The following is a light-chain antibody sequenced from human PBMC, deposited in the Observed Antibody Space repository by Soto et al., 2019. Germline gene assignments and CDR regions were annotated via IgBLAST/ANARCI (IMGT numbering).Light chain of an antibody. CDR2: EVS. Sequence: SALTQPPSASGSPGQSVTISCTGTSSDVGVYNYVSWYQQHPGKAPKLMIYEVSKRASGVPDRFSGSKSGNTASLTVSGLQAEDEADYYCSSYAGSNTWVFGGGTKLTVL. V-gene: IGLV2-8*01. CDR3: SSYAGSNTWV. CDR1: SSDVGVYNY. J-gene: IGLJ3*02.